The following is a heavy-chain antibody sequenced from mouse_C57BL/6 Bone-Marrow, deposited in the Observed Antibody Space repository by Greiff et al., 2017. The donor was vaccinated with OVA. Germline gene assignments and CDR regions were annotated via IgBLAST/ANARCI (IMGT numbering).Heavy chain of an antibody. D-gene: IGHD2-4*01. V-gene: IGHV1-9*01. J-gene: IGHJ3*01. CDR2: ILPGSGST. CDR3: AREGYDYDEGPWFAY. CDR1: GYTFTGYW. Sequence: QVQLKESGAELMKPGASVKLSCKATGYTFTGYWIEWVQQRPGHGLEWIGEILPGSGSTNYNEKFKGKATFTADTSSNTAYMQLSSLTTEDSAIYYCAREGYDYDEGPWFAYWGQGTLVTVSA.